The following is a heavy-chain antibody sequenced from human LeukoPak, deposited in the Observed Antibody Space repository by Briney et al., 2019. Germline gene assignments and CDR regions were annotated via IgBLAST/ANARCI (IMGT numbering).Heavy chain of an antibody. V-gene: IGHV3-7*01. CDR1: GFIFSNYW. CDR2: IKEDGNDK. D-gene: IGHD5/OR15-5a*01. Sequence: GGSLRLSCTASGFIFSNYWMTWVRQAPGKGLEWVANIKEDGNDKFLVDSVKGRFTISRDNAKKTLYLQMTSLRGEDTAIYYRAREQAGPNFKIVSLGWVDPWGQGTLVTVSS. J-gene: IGHJ5*02. CDR3: AREQAGPNFKIVSLGWVDP.